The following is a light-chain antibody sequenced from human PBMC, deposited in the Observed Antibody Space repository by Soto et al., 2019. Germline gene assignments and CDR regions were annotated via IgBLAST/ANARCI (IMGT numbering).Light chain of an antibody. J-gene: IGKJ1*01. CDR1: QSVSSNN. CDR3: QQYGTSPRT. V-gene: IGKV3-20*01. Sequence: EIVLTQSPGTLSLSPGERATLSCRASQSVSSNNLAWYQHKRGQAPRLRMYGASSRATGIPDRFSGSGSGTDFTLTITSLEPEDFAVYYCQQYGTSPRTFGQGTKVEIK. CDR2: GAS.